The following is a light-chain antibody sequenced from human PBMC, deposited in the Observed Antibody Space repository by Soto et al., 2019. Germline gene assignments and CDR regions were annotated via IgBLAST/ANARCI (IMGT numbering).Light chain of an antibody. Sequence: AIPVTQSPSSLSASVGDRVTITCRASQFIRTDLAWYQQKPGEAPKLLVYAGSTLHSGVPSRFSGSGSDTDFTLTISSLQPEDFATYYCLQDYNYPYTFGQGTLLEIK. CDR2: AGS. CDR3: LQDYNYPYT. V-gene: IGKV1-6*01. CDR1: QFIRTD. J-gene: IGKJ2*01.